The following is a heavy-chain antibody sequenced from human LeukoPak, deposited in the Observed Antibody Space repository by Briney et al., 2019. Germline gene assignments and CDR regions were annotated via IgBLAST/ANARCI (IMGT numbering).Heavy chain of an antibody. V-gene: IGHV3-23*01. J-gene: IGHJ4*02. D-gene: IGHD1-26*01. CDR1: GFTFSSYG. CDR2: ISGSGCSI. Sequence: PGGTLRLSCAASGFTFSSYGMSWVRQAPGKGLEWVSGISGSGCSIYYADSLKGRFTISKENSKNTLYLQMSSLRAEDTAVYYCAKDHTVGATFGVYFDYWGQGTLVTVSS. CDR3: AKDHTVGATFGVYFDY.